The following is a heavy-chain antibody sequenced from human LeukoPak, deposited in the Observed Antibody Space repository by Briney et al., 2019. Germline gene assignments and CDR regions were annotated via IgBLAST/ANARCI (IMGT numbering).Heavy chain of an antibody. CDR3: ARAIYGGNSGGHY. CDR1: GYIFTDYY. V-gene: IGHV1/OR15-1*04. J-gene: IGHJ4*02. Sequence: ASVKVSCKASGYIFTDYYMHWVRQAPGQELGWMGRINPNSGGTNYAQKLQGRVTMTTDTSTSTAYMELRSLRSDDTAVYYCARAIYGGNSGGHYWGQGTLVTVSS. D-gene: IGHD4-23*01. CDR2: INPNSGGT.